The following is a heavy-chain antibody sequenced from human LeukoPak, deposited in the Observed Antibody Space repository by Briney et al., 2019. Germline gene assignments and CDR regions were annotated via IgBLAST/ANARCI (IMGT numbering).Heavy chain of an antibody. J-gene: IGHJ5*02. CDR1: GGTFSSYA. D-gene: IGHD1-1*01. Sequence: VASVKVSCKASGGTFSSYAISWVRQAPGQGLEWMGRIIPIFGIANYAQKFQGGVTITADKSTSTAYMELSSLRSEDTAVYYCASRQTGTTSGSWFDPWGQGTLVTVSS. CDR3: ASRQTGTTSGSWFDP. CDR2: IIPIFGIA. V-gene: IGHV1-69*04.